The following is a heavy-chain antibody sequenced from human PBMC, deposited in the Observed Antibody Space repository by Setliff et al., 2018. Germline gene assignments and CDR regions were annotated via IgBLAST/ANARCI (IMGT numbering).Heavy chain of an antibody. J-gene: IGHJ4*02. Sequence: ASVKVSCKASGYTFINYDINWVRQATGQGLEWMGWMNPNSGNIGYAQKFQGRVTMTRNTSISTAYMELSSLRSDDTAVYYCARSFYGCFNYWGQGTLVTVSS. V-gene: IGHV1-8*01. CDR1: GYTFINYD. CDR2: MNPNSGNI. CDR3: ARSFYGCFNY. D-gene: IGHD3-10*01.